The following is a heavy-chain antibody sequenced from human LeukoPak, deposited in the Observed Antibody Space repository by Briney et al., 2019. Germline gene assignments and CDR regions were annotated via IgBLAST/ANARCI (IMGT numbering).Heavy chain of an antibody. CDR1: GDSISSGDYY. D-gene: IGHD5-12*01. V-gene: IGHV4-61*02. J-gene: IGHJ6*03. Sequence: PSETLSLTCTVSGDSISSGDYYWSWIRQPAGKGLEWIGRISSSGSTNYNPSLKSRVTISVDTSKNQFSLKLSSVTAADTAVYYCARDSADYSGYYGGPPSYYMDVWGKGTTVTVSS. CDR2: ISSSGST. CDR3: ARDSADYSGYYGGPPSYYMDV.